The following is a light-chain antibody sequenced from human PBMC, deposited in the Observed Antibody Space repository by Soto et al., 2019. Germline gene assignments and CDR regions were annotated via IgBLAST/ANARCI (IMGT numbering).Light chain of an antibody. CDR3: CSYAGSRSGV. CDR2: EGN. CDR1: SSDVGGYNL. V-gene: IGLV2-23*01. Sequence: QSVLTQPASVSGSPGQSITISCTGTSSDVGGYNLVSWYQQYPGKAPKLMIYEGNKRPSGVSNRFSGSKSGNTASLTISGLQAEDEADYSCCSYAGSRSGVFGGGTKLTVL. J-gene: IGLJ3*02.